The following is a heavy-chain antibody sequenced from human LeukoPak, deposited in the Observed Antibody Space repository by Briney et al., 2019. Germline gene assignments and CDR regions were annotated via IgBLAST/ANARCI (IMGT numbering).Heavy chain of an antibody. CDR1: GYSFTSYW. CDR3: ARHGYRSGGSCYRLDY. J-gene: IGHJ4*02. CDR2: IYPGDSDT. D-gene: IGHD2-15*01. V-gene: IGHV5-51*01. Sequence: GESLKISCKGSGYSFTSYWIGWVRQMPGKGLEWMGIIYPGDSDTRYSPSFQGQVTISADKSISTAYLQWSSLKASDTAMYYCARHGYRSGGSCYRLDYWGQGTLVTVSS.